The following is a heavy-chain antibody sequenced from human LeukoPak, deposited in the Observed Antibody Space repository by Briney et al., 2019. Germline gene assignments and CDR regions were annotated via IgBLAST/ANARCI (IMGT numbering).Heavy chain of an antibody. CDR2: IYYSGST. CDR1: GGSISSGGYY. Sequence: SQTLSLTCTVSGGSISSGGYYWSWIRQHPGKGLEWIGYIYYSGSTYYNPSLKSRVTISVDTSKNQFSLKLSSVTAADTAVYYCASQGSYRSSTSCLRWFDPWGQGTLVTVSS. J-gene: IGHJ5*02. CDR3: ASQGSYRSSTSCLRWFDP. D-gene: IGHD2-2*01. V-gene: IGHV4-31*03.